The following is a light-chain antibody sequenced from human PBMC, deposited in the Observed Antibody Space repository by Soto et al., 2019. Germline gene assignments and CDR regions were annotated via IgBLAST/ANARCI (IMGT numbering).Light chain of an antibody. Sequence: EKVMTQSPATLSVSPGERGTVSCRASQSVSGNLAWYQQRPGQAPRLLIYGASARATDIPARFSGSGSGTEFTLTISSLQPEDFAVYYCQQYHNLPYTFGQGTRLEIK. J-gene: IGKJ2*01. CDR1: QSVSGN. V-gene: IGKV3-15*01. CDR2: GAS. CDR3: QQYHNLPYT.